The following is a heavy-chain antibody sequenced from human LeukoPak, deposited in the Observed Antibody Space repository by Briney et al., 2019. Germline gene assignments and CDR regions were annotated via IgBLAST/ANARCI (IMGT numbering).Heavy chain of an antibody. Sequence: SETLSLTCTVSGGSISSYYWSWIRQPPGKGLEWIGNIFHSGSTNYNPSLKSRVTISVDTSKNQFSLKLSSVTAADTAVYYCAGLIRPGWFDPWGQGTLVTVSS. CDR3: AGLIRPGWFDP. CDR2: IFHSGST. V-gene: IGHV4-59*08. J-gene: IGHJ5*02. CDR1: GGSISSYY. D-gene: IGHD1-14*01.